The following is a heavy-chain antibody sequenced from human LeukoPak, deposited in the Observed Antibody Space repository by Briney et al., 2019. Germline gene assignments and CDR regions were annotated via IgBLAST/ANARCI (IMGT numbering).Heavy chain of an antibody. V-gene: IGHV3-21*01. Sequence: GGSLRLSCAASGFTFSSYSMNWVRQAPGKGLWWGSSISSSSSYIYYADSVKGRFTISRDNAKNSLYLQMNSLRAEDTAVYYCAGNKAVPAAIPLDAFDIWGQGTMVTVSS. D-gene: IGHD2-2*01. CDR3: AGNKAVPAAIPLDAFDI. J-gene: IGHJ3*02. CDR1: GFTFSSYS. CDR2: ISSSSSYI.